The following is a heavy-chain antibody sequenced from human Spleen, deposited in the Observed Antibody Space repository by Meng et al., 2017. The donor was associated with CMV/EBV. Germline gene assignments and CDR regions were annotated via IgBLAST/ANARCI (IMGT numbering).Heavy chain of an antibody. J-gene: IGHJ3*02. D-gene: IGHD3-10*01. CDR3: ARAAMVRGVDAFDI. CDR2: ISSSSSYI. Sequence: GESLKISCAASGFTFSSYNMNWVRQAPGKGLEWVSSISSSSSYIYYADSLKGRFTISRDNAKNSLYLLMNSLRAEDTAVYYCARAAMVRGVDAFDIWGQGTMVTVSS. CDR1: GFTFSSYN. V-gene: IGHV3-21*01.